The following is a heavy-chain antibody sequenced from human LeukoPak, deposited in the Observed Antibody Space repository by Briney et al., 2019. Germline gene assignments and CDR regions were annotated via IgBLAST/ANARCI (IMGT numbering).Heavy chain of an antibody. Sequence: GGSLRLSCAASGFTFSDYYMSWIRQAPGKGLEWVSYISSSGSTIYYADSVKGRFTISRDNAKNSLYLQMNSLRAEDTAVYCCASPVEYDFWSGPLDYWGQGTLVTVSS. CDR2: ISSSGSTI. CDR3: ASPVEYDFWSGPLDY. D-gene: IGHD3-3*01. J-gene: IGHJ4*02. CDR1: GFTFSDYY. V-gene: IGHV3-11*01.